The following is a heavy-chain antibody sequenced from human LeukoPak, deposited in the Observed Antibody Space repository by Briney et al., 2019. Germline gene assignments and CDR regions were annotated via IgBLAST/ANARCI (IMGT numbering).Heavy chain of an antibody. CDR3: AKSSITMVRGVISPSPYYYYGMDV. CDR2: ISGSGGST. CDR1: GFTFSSYA. V-gene: IGHV3-23*01. Sequence: GGSLRPSCAASGFTFSSYAMSWVRQAPGKGLEWVSAISGSGGSTYYADSVKGRFTISRDNSKNTLYLQMNSLRAEDTAVYYCAKSSITMVRGVISPSPYYYYGMDVWGQGTTVTVSS. D-gene: IGHD3-10*01. J-gene: IGHJ6*02.